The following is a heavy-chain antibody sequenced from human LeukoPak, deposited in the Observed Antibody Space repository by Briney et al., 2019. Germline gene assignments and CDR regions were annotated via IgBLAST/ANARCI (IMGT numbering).Heavy chain of an antibody. J-gene: IGHJ4*02. D-gene: IGHD3-22*01. CDR1: GGSISSGDYY. V-gene: IGHV4-30-4*02. Sequence: SETLSLTCTVSGGSISSGDYYWSWIRQPPGKGLEWIGYIYYSGSTYYNPSLKSRVTISVDTSKNQFSLKLSSVTAADTAVYYCARGYYYDSSGYYDFARFSGAPRQYYFDYWGQGTLVTVSS. CDR2: IYYSGST. CDR3: ARGYYYDSSGYYDFARFSGAPRQYYFDY.